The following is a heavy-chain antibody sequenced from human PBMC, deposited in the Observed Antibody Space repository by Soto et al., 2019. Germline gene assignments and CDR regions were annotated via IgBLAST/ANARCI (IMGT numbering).Heavy chain of an antibody. CDR2: LSSSSSYT. D-gene: IGHD4-17*01. V-gene: IGHV3-11*05. J-gene: IGHJ5*02. CDR1: GFTFSDYY. Sequence: QVQLVESGGGLVKPGGSLRLSCAASGFTFSDYYMSWIRQAPGKGLEWVSYLSSSSSYTNYADSVKGRFTISRDNAKNSLYLQMNSLRAEDTAVYYCARDLTVTSEDWFDPWGQGTLVTVSS. CDR3: ARDLTVTSEDWFDP.